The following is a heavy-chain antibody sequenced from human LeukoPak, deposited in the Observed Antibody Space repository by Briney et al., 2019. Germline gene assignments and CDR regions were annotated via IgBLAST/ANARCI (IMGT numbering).Heavy chain of an antibody. D-gene: IGHD3-9*01. CDR2: IYYSGST. Sequence: SQTLSLTYTVSGVSISSGGYYWSWIRQHPGKGLEWIGYIYYSGSTYYNPSLKSRVTISVDTSKNQFSLKLSSVTAADTAVYYCARASYDILTGSILYYFDYWGQGTLVTVSS. CDR1: GVSISSGGYY. CDR3: ARASYDILTGSILYYFDY. J-gene: IGHJ4*02. V-gene: IGHV4-31*03.